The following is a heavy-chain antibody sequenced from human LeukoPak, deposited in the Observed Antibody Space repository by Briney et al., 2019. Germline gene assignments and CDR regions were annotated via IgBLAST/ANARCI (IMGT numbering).Heavy chain of an antibody. V-gene: IGHV1-69*13. CDR3: AREGLEQQVLDY. Sequence: ASVKVSCKASGGTFSSYAISWVRQAPGQGLEWMGGIIPIFGTANYAQKFQGRVTITADESTSTAYMELSSLRSEDTAVYYCAREGLEQQVLDYWGQGTLVTVSS. D-gene: IGHD6-13*01. CDR1: GGTFSSYA. J-gene: IGHJ4*02. CDR2: IIPIFGTA.